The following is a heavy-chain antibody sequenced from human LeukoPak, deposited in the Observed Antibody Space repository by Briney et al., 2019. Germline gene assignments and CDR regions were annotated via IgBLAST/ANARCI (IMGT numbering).Heavy chain of an antibody. CDR1: GYTFTSYD. D-gene: IGHD7-27*01. CDR3: ARDPSLGDDY. CDR2: MSPNSGDT. Sequence: ASVKVSCKASGYTFTSYDFNWVRQATGQRPEWMGWMSPNSGDTGYAQKFQDRVTMTRNTSISTAYMELSSLRSDDTAVYYCARDPSLGDDYWGQGTLVTVSS. V-gene: IGHV1-8*01. J-gene: IGHJ4*02.